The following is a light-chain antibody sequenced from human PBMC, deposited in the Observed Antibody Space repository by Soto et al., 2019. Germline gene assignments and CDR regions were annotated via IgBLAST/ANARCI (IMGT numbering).Light chain of an antibody. CDR2: DAS. Sequence: EIVMTQSPVTLSVSPGERATLSCRASQSVSSSYLAWYQQKPGQAPRLLIYDASNRATGIPARFSGSGSGTDFTLTISSLETEDFAFYYCQQRSSWITFGQGTRLEIK. J-gene: IGKJ5*01. CDR3: QQRSSWIT. V-gene: IGKV3D-20*02. CDR1: QSVSSSY.